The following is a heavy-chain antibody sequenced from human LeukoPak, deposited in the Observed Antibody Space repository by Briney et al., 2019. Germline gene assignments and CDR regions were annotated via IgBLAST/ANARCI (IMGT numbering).Heavy chain of an antibody. CDR1: GFTFSSYE. CDR2: IRSIVTSI. Sequence: GGSLRLSCAASGFTFSSYEMNWVRQAPGKGLEWVSLIRSIVTSIDYVGSVKGRFTISRDSAKNSLYLQMDSLRAEDTAVYYCARGISSSYHRHFDYWGQGILVTVSS. J-gene: IGHJ4*02. D-gene: IGHD6-13*01. V-gene: IGHV3-48*03. CDR3: ARGISSSYHRHFDY.